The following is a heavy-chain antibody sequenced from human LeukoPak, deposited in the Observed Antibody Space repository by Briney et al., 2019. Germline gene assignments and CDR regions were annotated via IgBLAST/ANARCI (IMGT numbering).Heavy chain of an antibody. CDR2: IYTSGST. J-gene: IGHJ4*02. CDR3: ARVARSMSSSSEDY. CDR1: GGSISSGSYY. V-gene: IGHV4-61*02. D-gene: IGHD6-13*01. Sequence: SSETLSLTCTVSGGSISSGSYYWNWLRQPAGKGLEWIGRIYTSGSTNYNPSLNSRVTISVATSNNQFSLKLNSVTAADTAVYYCARVARSMSSSSEDYWGQGTLVTVSS.